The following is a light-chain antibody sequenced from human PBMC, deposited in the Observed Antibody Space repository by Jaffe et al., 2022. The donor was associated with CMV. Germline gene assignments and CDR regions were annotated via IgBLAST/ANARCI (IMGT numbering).Light chain of an antibody. Sequence: SYELTQPPSVSVSPGQTARITCSGDAVPKQYSYWYQQKPGQAPVLVMYKDSERPSGIPERFSGSSSGTTVTLTISGVQAADEADYYCQLADSSGTSPPVVFGGGTKLTVL. CDR1: AVPKQY. J-gene: IGLJ2*01. V-gene: IGLV3-25*03. CDR2: KDS. CDR3: QLADSSGTSPPVV.